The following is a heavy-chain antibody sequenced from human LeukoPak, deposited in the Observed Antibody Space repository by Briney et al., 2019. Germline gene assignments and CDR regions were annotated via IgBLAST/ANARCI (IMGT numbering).Heavy chain of an antibody. CDR1: GGSISSGSYY. Sequence: ASQTLSLTCTVSGGSISSGSYYWSWIRQPAGKGLEWIGRIYTSGSTNYNPSLKSRVTISVDTSKNQFSLKLSSVTAADTAVYYCARAGNPYYYYYMDVWGKGTTVTISS. CDR3: ARAGNPYYYYYMDV. V-gene: IGHV4-61*02. CDR2: IYTSGST. D-gene: IGHD1-14*01. J-gene: IGHJ6*03.